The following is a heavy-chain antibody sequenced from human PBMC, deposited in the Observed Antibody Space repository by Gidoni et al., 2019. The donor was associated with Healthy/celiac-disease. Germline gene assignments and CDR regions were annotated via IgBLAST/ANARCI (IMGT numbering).Heavy chain of an antibody. CDR2: ISYDGSNK. D-gene: IGHD3-10*01. CDR1: GVTFSSYA. Sequence: QVQLVESGGGVVQPGRSLRLSCAAYGVTFSSYALHWVRQAPGTGLEWVAVISYDGSNKYYADSVKGRFTISRDNSKNTLYLQMNSLRAEDTAVYYCARGGEWFGERSDYYGMDVWGQGTTVTVSS. V-gene: IGHV3-30-3*01. CDR3: ARGGEWFGERSDYYGMDV. J-gene: IGHJ6*02.